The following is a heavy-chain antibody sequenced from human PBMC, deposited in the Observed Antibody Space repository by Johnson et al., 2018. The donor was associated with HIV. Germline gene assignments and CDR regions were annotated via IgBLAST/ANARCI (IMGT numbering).Heavy chain of an antibody. CDR2: ISDDGNNK. D-gene: IGHD3-22*01. V-gene: IGHV3-30-3*01. J-gene: IGHJ3*02. CDR3: ARSSGYYGTDAFDI. CDR1: EFIFSSYS. Sequence: QMQLVESGGGVVQPGGSLRLSCAASEFIFSSYSMHWVRQAPGKGLEWVAVISDDGNNKYYADSVKGRFTISRDNSKNTLFLQMNSLRPEDTSVYYCARSSGYYGTDAFDIWGQGTMVTVSS.